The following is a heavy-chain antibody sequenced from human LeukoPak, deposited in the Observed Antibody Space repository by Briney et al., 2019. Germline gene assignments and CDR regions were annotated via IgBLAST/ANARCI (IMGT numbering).Heavy chain of an antibody. J-gene: IGHJ4*02. D-gene: IGHD3-22*01. Sequence: PGGSLRLSCAASGSTFSSYAMGWVRQAPGKGPDWVSSISGSGGHTYFADSVRGRFTISRDNSKNTLDLQMNSLKVEDTAVYYCAKFRYHSNDNNYLDFNYWGQGTLVTVSS. CDR2: ISGSGGHT. V-gene: IGHV3-23*01. CDR3: AKFRYHSNDNNYLDFNY. CDR1: GSTFSSYA.